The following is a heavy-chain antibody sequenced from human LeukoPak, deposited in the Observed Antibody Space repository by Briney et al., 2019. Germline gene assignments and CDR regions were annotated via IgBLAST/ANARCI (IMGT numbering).Heavy chain of an antibody. J-gene: IGHJ4*02. CDR2: ISYDGSDK. Sequence: GGSLRLSCAASGFTFSSYGMHWVRQAPGKGLEWVAVISYDGSDKYYADSVKGRFTISRDNSKNTLYLQMNSLRAEDTAVYYCARDPSPEEAVAGQYYFDYWGQGTLVTVSS. CDR3: ARDPSPEEAVAGQYYFDY. V-gene: IGHV3-30*03. CDR1: GFTFSSYG. D-gene: IGHD6-19*01.